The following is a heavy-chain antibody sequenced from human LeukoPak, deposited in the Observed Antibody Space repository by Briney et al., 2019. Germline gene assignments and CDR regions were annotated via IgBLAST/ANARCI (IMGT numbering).Heavy chain of an antibody. V-gene: IGHV4-59*08. CDR3: ARLGGPPYYYGKDV. J-gene: IGHJ6*02. D-gene: IGHD4-23*01. CDR1: GGCISSYY. Sequence: SETLSLTCTVSGGCISSYYWSWIRQPPGKGLEWIGYIYYSGSTNYNPSLKSRVTISVDTSKNQFSLKLSSVTAAGTAVYYCARLGGPPYYYGKDVWGQGTTVTVSS. CDR2: IYYSGST.